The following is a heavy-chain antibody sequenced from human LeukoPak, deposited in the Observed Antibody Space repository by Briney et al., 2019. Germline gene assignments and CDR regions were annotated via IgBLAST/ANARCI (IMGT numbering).Heavy chain of an antibody. CDR2: IKQDGSEK. CDR1: GFTFSSYW. D-gene: IGHD6-19*01. V-gene: IGHV3-7*01. Sequence: PGGSLRLSCAASGFTFSSYWMSWVRQAPGKGLEWVANIKQDGSEKYYVDSVKGRFTISRDNAKNSLYLQMNSLRAEDTAVYYCASSGFLRGYYFDYWGQGTLVTVSS. J-gene: IGHJ4*02. CDR3: ASSGFLRGYYFDY.